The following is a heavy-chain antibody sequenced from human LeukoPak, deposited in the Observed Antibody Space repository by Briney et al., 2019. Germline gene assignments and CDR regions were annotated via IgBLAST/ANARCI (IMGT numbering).Heavy chain of an antibody. CDR1: VGSISSYY. CDR3: ARYHSHGDCYSASYCSFDL. D-gene: IGHD2-21*02. Sequence: SETLSLTCTVSVGSISSYYWSWIRQPPGKGLEWIGYIYYSGSTIYNPSLKSRVTISVSTSKNQFSLKLNSLTAADTAVDFWARYHSHGDCYSASYCSFDLWGRGTLVTVSS. J-gene: IGHJ2*01. CDR2: IYYSGST. V-gene: IGHV4-59*01.